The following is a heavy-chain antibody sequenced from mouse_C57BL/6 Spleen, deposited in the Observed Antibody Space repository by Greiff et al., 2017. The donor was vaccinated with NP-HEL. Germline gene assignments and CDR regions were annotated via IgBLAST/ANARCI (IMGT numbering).Heavy chain of an antibody. CDR2: IYPSDGET. D-gene: IGHD3-2*02. Sequence: QVQLQQPGAELVRPGSSVKLSCTASGYTFTSYWLDWVKQRPGQGLEWIGNIYPSDGETNYHQKFKDKATLTVDKSSSTAYLQLSSLTSEDSAVYYCARQASYYFDCWGQGTTLTVSS. CDR1: GYTFTSYW. J-gene: IGHJ2*01. CDR3: ARQASYYFDC. V-gene: IGHV1-61*01.